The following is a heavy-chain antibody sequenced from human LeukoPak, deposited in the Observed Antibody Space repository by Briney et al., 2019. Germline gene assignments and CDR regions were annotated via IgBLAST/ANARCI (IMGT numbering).Heavy chain of an antibody. Sequence: ASVKVSCKTSGYTFTTYGITWVRQAPGQGLEYMGWISAYNDNTNYAQNLQDRVTMTTDTSTSTAYMELRSLRSDDTAVYYCARYLKRPRGLIAYWGQGTLVTVSS. CDR3: ARYLKRPRGLIAY. D-gene: IGHD3-10*01. CDR2: ISAYNDNT. V-gene: IGHV1-18*01. CDR1: GYTFTTYG. J-gene: IGHJ4*02.